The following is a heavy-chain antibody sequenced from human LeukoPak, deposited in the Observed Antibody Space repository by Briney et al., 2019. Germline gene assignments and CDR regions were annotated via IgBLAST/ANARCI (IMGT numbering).Heavy chain of an antibody. D-gene: IGHD2-2*01. CDR3: ARGGPYCSSTSCYHFDAFDI. CDR1: GYTFTGYY. CDR2: TNPNSGGT. J-gene: IGHJ3*02. V-gene: IGHV1-2*02. Sequence: ASVKVSCKASGYTFTGYYMHWVRQAPGQGLEWMGWTNPNSGGTNYAQKFQGRVTMTRDTSISTAYMELSRLRSDDTAAYYCARGGPYCSSTSCYHFDAFDIWGQGTMVTVSS.